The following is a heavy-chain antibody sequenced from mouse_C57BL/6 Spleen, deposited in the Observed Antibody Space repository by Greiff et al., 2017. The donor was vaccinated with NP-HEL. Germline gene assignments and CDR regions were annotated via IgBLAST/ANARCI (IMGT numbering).Heavy chain of an antibody. Sequence: EVMLVESGGGLVQPGGSLSLSCAASGFTFTDYYMSWVRQPPGKALEWLGFIRNKANGYTTEYSASVKGRFTISRDNSQSILYLQMNALRAEDSATYYCASWIYDGYYVGFAYWGQGTLVTVSA. CDR3: ASWIYDGYYVGFAY. D-gene: IGHD2-3*01. J-gene: IGHJ3*01. CDR2: IRNKANGYTT. V-gene: IGHV7-3*01. CDR1: GFTFTDYY.